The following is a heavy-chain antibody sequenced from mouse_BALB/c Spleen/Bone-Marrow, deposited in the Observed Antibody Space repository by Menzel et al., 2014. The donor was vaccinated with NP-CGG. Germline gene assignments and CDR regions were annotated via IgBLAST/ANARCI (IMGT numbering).Heavy chain of an antibody. CDR3: ARDSFLITRALDY. CDR2: IWGDGST. Sequence: VKLMDSGPGLVSPSQSLSITCTVSGFSLTGYGVSWVRQSPGKGLEWLGMIWGDGSTDYNSALKSRLSISKDNSKSQVFLKMNSLQTDDTARYYCARDSFLITRALDYWGQGTSVTVSS. J-gene: IGHJ4*01. CDR1: GFSLTGYG. V-gene: IGHV2-6-7*01. D-gene: IGHD2-4*01.